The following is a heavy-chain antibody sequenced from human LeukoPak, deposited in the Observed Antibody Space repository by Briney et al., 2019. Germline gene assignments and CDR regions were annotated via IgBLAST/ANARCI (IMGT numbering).Heavy chain of an antibody. J-gene: IGHJ6*03. CDR3: ASELRYFDWTERAYYMDV. V-gene: IGHV1-69*01. CDR1: GGTFSSYA. D-gene: IGHD3-9*01. Sequence: SVKLSCKASGGTFSSYAISWVRQAPGQGLEWMGGIIPIFGTANYAQKFQGRVTITADESTSTAYMELSSLRSEDTAVYYCASELRYFDWTERAYYMDVWGKGTTVTVSS. CDR2: IIPIFGTA.